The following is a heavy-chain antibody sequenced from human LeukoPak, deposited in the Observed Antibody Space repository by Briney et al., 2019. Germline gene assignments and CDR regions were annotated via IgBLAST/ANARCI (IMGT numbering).Heavy chain of an antibody. V-gene: IGHV1-2*02. CDR3: ARGIFSGSYFDY. Sequence: ASVKVSCKASGYTFTGYYMHWVRQAPGQGLEWMGWINPNSGGTNYAQKFQGRVTVTRDTSISTAYMELSRLRSDDTAVYYCARGIFSGSYFDYWGQGTLVTVSS. CDR1: GYTFTGYY. CDR2: INPNSGGT. J-gene: IGHJ4*02. D-gene: IGHD1-26*01.